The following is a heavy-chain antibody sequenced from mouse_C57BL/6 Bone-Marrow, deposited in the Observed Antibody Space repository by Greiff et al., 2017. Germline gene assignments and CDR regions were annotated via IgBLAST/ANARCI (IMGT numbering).Heavy chain of an antibody. V-gene: IGHV1-59*01. CDR1: GYTFTSYW. Sequence: QVQLQQPGAELVRPGTSVKLSCKASGYTFTSYWMHWVKQRPGQGLEWIGVIDPSDSYTNYNQKFKGKATLTVDTSSSTAYMQLSSLTSEDSAVYYCIYYDFDYWGQGTTLTVSS. D-gene: IGHD1-1*01. J-gene: IGHJ2*01. CDR3: IYYDFDY. CDR2: IDPSDSYT.